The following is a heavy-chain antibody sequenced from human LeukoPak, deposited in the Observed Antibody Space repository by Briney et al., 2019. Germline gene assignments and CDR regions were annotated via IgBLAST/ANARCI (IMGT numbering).Heavy chain of an antibody. D-gene: IGHD5-24*01. Sequence: GESLRLSCAASGFIFSDYYMSWIRQAPGKGLEWVLYISSTGSNVYYADSVKGRFTISRDNAKNSLYLQMNSLRDEDTAVYYCARDRAKEEAFDIGGQGTMVTVSS. CDR1: GFIFSDYY. CDR3: ARDRAKEEAFDI. J-gene: IGHJ3*02. CDR2: ISSTGSNV. V-gene: IGHV3-11*04.